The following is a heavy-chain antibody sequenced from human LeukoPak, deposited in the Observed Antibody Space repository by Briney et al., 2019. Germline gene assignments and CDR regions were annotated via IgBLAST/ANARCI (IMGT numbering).Heavy chain of an antibody. CDR1: GGTFSSYA. CDR3: ASLKGYCSGGSCYPTAFDY. J-gene: IGHJ4*02. V-gene: IGHV1-69*05. Sequence: GASVKVSCKASGGTFSSYAISWVRQAPGQGLEWMGGIIPMFGTANYAQKFQGRVTITTDESTSTAYMELSSLRSEDTAVYYCASLKGYCSGGSCYPTAFDYWGQGTLVTVSS. CDR2: IIPMFGTA. D-gene: IGHD2-15*01.